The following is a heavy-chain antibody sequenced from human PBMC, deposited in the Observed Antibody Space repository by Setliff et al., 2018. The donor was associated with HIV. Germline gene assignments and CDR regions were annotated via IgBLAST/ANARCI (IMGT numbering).Heavy chain of an antibody. Sequence: PSETLSLTCTVSGYSISSGYYWGWIRQPPGKGLEWIGSIYHSGSTYYNPSLKSRVTISIDTSKNQFSLKLTSVTAADTAVYYCAREAVLFGGSYRFDYWGQGTLVTVSS. J-gene: IGHJ4*02. CDR1: GYSISSGYY. D-gene: IGHD1-26*01. V-gene: IGHV4-38-2*02. CDR3: AREAVLFGGSYRFDY. CDR2: IYHSGST.